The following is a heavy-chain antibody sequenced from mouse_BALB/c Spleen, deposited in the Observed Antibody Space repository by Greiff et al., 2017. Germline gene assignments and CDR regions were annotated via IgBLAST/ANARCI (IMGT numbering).Heavy chain of an antibody. CDR1: GYSFTSYT. CDR2: INPSNGGT. V-gene: IGHV1S81*02. J-gene: IGHJ3*01. CDR3: TRDDYDRWFAY. D-gene: IGHD2-4*01. Sequence: QVQLQQSGAELARPGASVKMSCKASGYSFTSYTMHWVKQRPGQGLEWIGEINPSNGGTNFNEKFKSKATLTVDKSSSTAYMQLSSLTSEDSAVYYSTRDDYDRWFAYWGQGTLVTVSA.